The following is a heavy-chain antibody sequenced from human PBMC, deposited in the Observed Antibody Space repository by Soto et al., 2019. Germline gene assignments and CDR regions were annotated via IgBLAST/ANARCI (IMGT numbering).Heavy chain of an antibody. CDR1: GFSLCTSGAA. V-gene: IGHV2-5*02. CDR3: AHYVSASPAGWFDP. J-gene: IGHJ5*02. Sequence: QITLKESGPALVKPTQPLTLTCTFSGFSLCTSGAAVGWIRPPPGEALEWLALIYWDYDNRYNPTLKTRLTITKDTSKTQVVITLTNMDPVDTATYYCAHYVSASPAGWFDPWGQGILVTVSS. CDR2: IYWDYDN. D-gene: IGHD3-10*01.